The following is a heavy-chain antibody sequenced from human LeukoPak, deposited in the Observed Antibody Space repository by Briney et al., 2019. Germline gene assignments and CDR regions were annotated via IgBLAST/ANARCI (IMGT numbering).Heavy chain of an antibody. J-gene: IGHJ6*03. CDR3: AKDRYGDYEAPFHYYMDA. Sequence: ASVKVSCKASGYTFTGYYMHWVRQAPGQGLEWMGWISAYNGNTNYAQKLQGRVTITRDTSIDTAYMQLSRLRSDDTAVYYCAKDRYGDYEAPFHYYMDAWGRGTTVTVSS. CDR1: GYTFTGYY. V-gene: IGHV1-2*02. CDR2: ISAYNGNT. D-gene: IGHD5-12*01.